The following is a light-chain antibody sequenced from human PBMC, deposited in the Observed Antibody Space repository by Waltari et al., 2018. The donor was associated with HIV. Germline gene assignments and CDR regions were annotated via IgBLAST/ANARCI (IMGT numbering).Light chain of an antibody. CDR1: DIDIGNYNL. J-gene: IGLJ3*02. Sequence: QSALTQPASVSGNPDQSVTITCTGTDIDIGNYNLVSWFQQHPGKAPKLLIYDVSKRPSGVSSRFSGSKSGYFASLTISGLLTEDESSYYCLTYVSKTSTWQFGGGTYLTV. CDR3: LTYVSKTSTWQ. V-gene: IGLV2-23*02. CDR2: DVS.